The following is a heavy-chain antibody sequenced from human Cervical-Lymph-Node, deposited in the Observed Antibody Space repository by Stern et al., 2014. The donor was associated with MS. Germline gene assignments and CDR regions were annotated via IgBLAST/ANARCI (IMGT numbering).Heavy chain of an antibody. CDR1: GGTFSSSG. J-gene: IGHJ5*02. D-gene: IGHD4-17*01. Sequence: VQLVQSGSEVKKPGSSVRVSCKASGGTFSSSGISWVRQAPGQGLEWMGRIIPILSITKYAQNFQVRVTITADKSTSTAYMELSSLRSEDTAVYYCATLGVTTGDFDPWGQGTLVTVSS. CDR2: IIPILSIT. V-gene: IGHV1-69*04. CDR3: ATLGVTTGDFDP.